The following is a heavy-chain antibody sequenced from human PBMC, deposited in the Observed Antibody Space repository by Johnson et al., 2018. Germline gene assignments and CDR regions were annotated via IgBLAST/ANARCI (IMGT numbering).Heavy chain of an antibody. D-gene: IGHD1-26*01. J-gene: IGHJ1*01. V-gene: IGHV4-4*07. CDR2: IYKSGSV. Sequence: QVQLQQSGPGLLRPSETLSLTCTVSGDSLSRHYWSWIRQPAGKGLEWIGRIYKSGSVDYNSSLKSRVTMSVDPCNNQFSLKLSSLTAADTAVYYCARELGPRGRWTPWDFWGQGKLVTVFS. CDR3: ARELGPRGRWTPWDF. CDR1: GDSLSRHY.